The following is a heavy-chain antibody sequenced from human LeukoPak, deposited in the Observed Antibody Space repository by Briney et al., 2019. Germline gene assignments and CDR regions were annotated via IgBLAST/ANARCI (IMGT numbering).Heavy chain of an antibody. V-gene: IGHV3-23*01. D-gene: IGHD3-10*01. J-gene: IGHJ4*02. CDR3: VARAGGFRHFDY. CDR1: RFILSSYA. CDR2: ISDSGGKT. Sequence: GGSLRLSCAASRFILSSYAMSWVRQAPARGLEWVSGISDSGGKTAPADSVKGRFTISRDNSKGKVYLQMNSLRAEDTAVYYCVARAGGFRHFDYWGQGTLVTVSS.